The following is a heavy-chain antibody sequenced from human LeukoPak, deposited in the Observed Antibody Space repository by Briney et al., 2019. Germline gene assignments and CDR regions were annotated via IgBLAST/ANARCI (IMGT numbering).Heavy chain of an antibody. Sequence: PGGSPRLSCEVSGFTFSDHYMSWIRQAPGKRLEWVSYISSGSTYTNYADSVEGRFTISRDNAKNSLYLQMNSLRAEDTAVYYCANHEQYSSSSLGYFDLWGQGPVDPVSS. D-gene: IGHD6-6*01. V-gene: IGHV3-11*03. CDR3: ANHEQYSSSSLGYFDL. J-gene: IGHJ4*02. CDR2: ISSGSTYT. CDR1: GFTFSDHY.